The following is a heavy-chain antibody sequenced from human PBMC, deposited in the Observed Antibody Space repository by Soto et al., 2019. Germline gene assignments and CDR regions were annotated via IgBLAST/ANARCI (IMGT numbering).Heavy chain of an antibody. CDR1: GFTFSSYS. CDR2: ISGGGDKT. Sequence: GGSLRLSCAASGFTFSSYSMGWVRQAPGKGLEWVSSISGGGDKTIYADSVKGRFTISRDNSKNTLSLQMSSLRAEDTAVYFCAKSGGVSATRYYDYWGQGTLVTVSS. V-gene: IGHV3-23*01. CDR3: AKSGGVSATRYYDY. J-gene: IGHJ4*02. D-gene: IGHD2-8*01.